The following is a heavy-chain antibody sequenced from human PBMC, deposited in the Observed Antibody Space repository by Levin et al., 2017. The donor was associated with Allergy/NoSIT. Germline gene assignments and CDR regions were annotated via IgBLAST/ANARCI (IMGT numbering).Heavy chain of an antibody. CDR2: TRNKANSYTT. CDR3: TRVRGKAVTTNYLDY. V-gene: IGHV3-72*01. J-gene: IGHJ4*02. D-gene: IGHD4-17*01. CDR1: GFTFSDYY. Sequence: GESLKISCAASGFTFSDYYMDWVRQAPGKGLEWVGRTRNKANSYTTEYAASVKGRFTISRDDSKNSLYLQMNSLKTEDTAVYYCTRVRGKAVTTNYLDYWGQGTLVTVSS.